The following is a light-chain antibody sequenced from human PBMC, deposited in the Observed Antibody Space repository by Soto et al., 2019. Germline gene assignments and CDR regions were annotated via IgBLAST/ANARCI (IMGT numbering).Light chain of an antibody. CDR2: DVS. V-gene: IGLV2-14*01. CDR1: SSDVGGYNY. CDR3: SSYTSSNTLYV. Sequence: ALTQPASVSGSPGRSVTISCTGTSSDVGGYNYVSWYQQHPGKAPKVMIYDVSNRPSGVSNRFSGSKSGNTASLTISGLQAEDEADYYCSSYTSSNTLYVFGTGTKVTVL. J-gene: IGLJ1*01.